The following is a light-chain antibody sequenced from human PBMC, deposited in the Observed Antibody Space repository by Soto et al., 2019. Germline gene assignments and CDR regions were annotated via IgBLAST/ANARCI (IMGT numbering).Light chain of an antibody. CDR2: GAS. CDR1: QSIYSN. CDR3: QQYNSWPPLT. J-gene: IGKJ4*01. V-gene: IGKV3-15*01. Sequence: EIVMTQSPATLSVSPGDRATLSCRASQSIYSNLAWYQQKPGQSPRLLIYGASTRATGIPARFSGSGSGIEVSLTIISLQSEDFAVYYCQQYNSWPPLTFGGGTKVEIK.